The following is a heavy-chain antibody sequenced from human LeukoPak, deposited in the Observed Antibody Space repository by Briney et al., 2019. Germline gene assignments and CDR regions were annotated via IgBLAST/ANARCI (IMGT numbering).Heavy chain of an antibody. CDR2: IKPDGSVK. CDR3: ASYLYWWSDLGY. V-gene: IGHV3-7*01. CDR1: GFTFSDYW. Sequence: TGGSLRLSCAAPGFTFSDYWMTTVRQAPGKGLEWVANIKPDGSVKYYVDSVSGRFTISRDNAKNSLYLQMDSLRDEYTSVYYCASYLYWWSDLGYWGQGTLVTVSS. J-gene: IGHJ4*02. D-gene: IGHD2-8*02.